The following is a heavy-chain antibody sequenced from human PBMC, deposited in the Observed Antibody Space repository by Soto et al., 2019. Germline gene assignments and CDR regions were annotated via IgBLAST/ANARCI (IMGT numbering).Heavy chain of an antibody. CDR2: ISAYNGNT. CDR1: GYTFTSYG. CDR3: ARDRSSWYAFDI. D-gene: IGHD6-13*01. V-gene: IGHV1-18*01. Sequence: ASVKVSCTASGYTFTSYGISWVRQAPGQGLEWMGWISAYNGNTNYAQKLQGRVTMTTDTSTSTAYMELRSLRSDDTAAYYCARDRSSWYAFDIWGQGTMVTVSS. J-gene: IGHJ3*02.